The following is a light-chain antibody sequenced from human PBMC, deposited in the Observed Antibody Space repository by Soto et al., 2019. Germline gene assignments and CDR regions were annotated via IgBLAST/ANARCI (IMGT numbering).Light chain of an antibody. CDR2: EVS. CDR1: SSDAGSYNL. J-gene: IGLJ7*01. V-gene: IGLV2-23*02. CDR3: CSYAGTSTHTV. Sequence: QSALTQPASVSGSPGQSITISCTGTSSDAGSYNLVSWYQQHPGKPPKLIISEVSKRPSGISDRFSGTKSGSTASLTISGLQDEDDADYYCCSYAGTSTHTVFGGGTQLTVL.